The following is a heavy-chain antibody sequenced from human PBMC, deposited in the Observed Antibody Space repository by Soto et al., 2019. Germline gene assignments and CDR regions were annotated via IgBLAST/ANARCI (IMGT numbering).Heavy chain of an antibody. J-gene: IGHJ4*02. CDR2: INHSGST. CDR1: GGSFSGYY. CDR3: ARSRRGYSYGYVDY. V-gene: IGHV4-34*01. Sequence: SETLSLTCAVYGGSFSGYYWSWIRQPPGKGLEWIGEINHSGSTNYNPSLKSRVTISVDTSKNQFSLKLSSVTAADTAVYCCARSRRGYSYGYVDYWGQGTLVTVSS. D-gene: IGHD5-18*01.